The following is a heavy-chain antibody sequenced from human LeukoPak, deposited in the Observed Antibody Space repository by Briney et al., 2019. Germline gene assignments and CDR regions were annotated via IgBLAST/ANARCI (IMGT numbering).Heavy chain of an antibody. D-gene: IGHD3-10*01. J-gene: IGHJ4*02. Sequence: GGSLRLSCAASGFTFSSYWMSWVRQAPGKGLEWVANIKEDGSEKYYVDSVKGRFTISRDNAKNSLYLQMNSLRAEDTAVYYCARVPGEHYFDYWGQGTLVTVSS. CDR2: IKEDGSEK. CDR1: GFTFSSYW. V-gene: IGHV3-7*03. CDR3: ARVPGEHYFDY.